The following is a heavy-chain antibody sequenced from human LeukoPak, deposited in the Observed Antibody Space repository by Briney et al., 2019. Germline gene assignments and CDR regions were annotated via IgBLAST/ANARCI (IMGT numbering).Heavy chain of an antibody. CDR3: ARDHACSSTSCYAGLQLNVFVP. Sequence: LVASVRVSCKASGYTFTGYYMHWVRQAPGQGLEWMGWINPNSGGTNYAQTFQGRVTITRDTSISTAYMELSRLRSDDTAVYYCARDHACSSTSCYAGLQLNVFVPWGQGTLVTVSS. J-gene: IGHJ5*02. CDR1: GYTFTGYY. D-gene: IGHD2-2*01. CDR2: INPNSGGT. V-gene: IGHV1-2*02.